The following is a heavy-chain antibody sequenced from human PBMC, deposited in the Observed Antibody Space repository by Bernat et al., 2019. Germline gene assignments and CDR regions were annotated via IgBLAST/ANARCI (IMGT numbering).Heavy chain of an antibody. D-gene: IGHD6-13*01. Sequence: QVQLVQSGAEVKKPGASVKVSCKASGYTRYTFSRYAMHWVRQASGQRLEWMGWINAGNGNTKYSQKFQGRVTITRDTSASTAYMELSSLRSEDTAVYYCATQEASADRSYYFDYWGQGTLVSVSS. CDR3: ATQEASADRSYYFDY. CDR2: INAGNGNT. J-gene: IGHJ4*02. CDR1: GYTRYTFSRYA. V-gene: IGHV1-3*01.